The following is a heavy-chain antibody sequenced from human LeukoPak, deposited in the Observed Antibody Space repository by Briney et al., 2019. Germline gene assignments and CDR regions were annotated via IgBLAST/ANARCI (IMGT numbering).Heavy chain of an antibody. V-gene: IGHV3-23*01. J-gene: IGHJ3*01. D-gene: IGHD5-24*01. CDR3: AKDIQLST. CDR2: IDASGEST. Sequence: GGSLRLSCAASGFTFSVAAMTWVRQAPGKGLEWVSLIDASGESTYYADSVKGRFTISRDNSKNTLSLQMNSLRVEDTAMYFCAKDIQLSTWGLGTMVTVSS. CDR1: GFTFSVAA.